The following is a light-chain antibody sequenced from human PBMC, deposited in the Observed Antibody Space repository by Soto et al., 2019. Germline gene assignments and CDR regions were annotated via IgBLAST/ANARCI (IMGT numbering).Light chain of an antibody. CDR2: DND. Sequence: QAVGTEPRTVTVSIGEKATIFCNGSSSNIGRNYVSWYQHLPGTAPKLLIYDNDKRPSGIPDRFSGSKSGTSATLGITGLQSGDEADYYCGACDISVSVVVFCGGTKVTVL. V-gene: IGLV1-51*01. J-gene: IGLJ2*01. CDR3: GACDISVSVVV. CDR1: SSNIGRNY.